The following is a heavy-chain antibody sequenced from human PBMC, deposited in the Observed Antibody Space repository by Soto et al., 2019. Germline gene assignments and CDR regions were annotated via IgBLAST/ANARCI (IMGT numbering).Heavy chain of an antibody. D-gene: IGHD2-21*01. V-gene: IGHV3-64*07. Sequence: EVHLVESGGGLVQPGGSLRLSCVASGFTFNTYAMHWVRQAPGKGLEYISAILGNGYASYYADSVKGRFTISRDNSNTPVCLPRAAPTPEPGPLYSPGMTAPDGFPFAYWPRGALFPAPS. CDR2: ILGNGYAS. CDR1: GFTFNTYA. CDR3: GMTAPDGFPFAY. J-gene: IGHJ4*02.